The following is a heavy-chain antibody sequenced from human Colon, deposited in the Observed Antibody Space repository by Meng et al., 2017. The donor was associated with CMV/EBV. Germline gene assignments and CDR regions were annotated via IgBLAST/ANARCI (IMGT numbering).Heavy chain of an antibody. V-gene: IGHV3-23*01. Sequence: LLGSGGGLVQPGGSLRLPCAASGFTFSSYGMNWVRHAPGKGLEWVSGITASGASTYYADSVKGRFTISRDNSKNTLYLQMNSLRADDTAVYYCAKNWGNDFWGQGTLVTVSS. CDR1: GFTFSSYG. CDR3: AKNWGNDF. J-gene: IGHJ4*02. CDR2: ITASGAST. D-gene: IGHD3-16*01.